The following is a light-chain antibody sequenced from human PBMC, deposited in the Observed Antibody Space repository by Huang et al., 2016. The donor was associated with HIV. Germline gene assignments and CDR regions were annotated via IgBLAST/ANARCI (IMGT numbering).Light chain of an antibody. Sequence: DIVMTQSPLSLPVTPGEPASISCRSSQSLLQTNGYNYLDWYLQKPGQSPQLLIYLGSNRASGVPDRFRGSGTGTDFTLNISRVEAEDVGVYYCMQALQIPWTFGQGTKVEI. CDR3: MQALQIPWT. CDR2: LGS. V-gene: IGKV2-28*01. CDR1: QSLLQTNGYNY. J-gene: IGKJ1*01.